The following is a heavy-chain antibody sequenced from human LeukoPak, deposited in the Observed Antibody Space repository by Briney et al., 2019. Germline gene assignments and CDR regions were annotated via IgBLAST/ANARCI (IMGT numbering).Heavy chain of an antibody. CDR1: GFTFSSYW. CDR3: AKDLTGSAEVVTH. J-gene: IGHJ1*01. D-gene: IGHD2-21*02. CDR2: IKQDRSEK. V-gene: IGHV3-7*03. Sequence: GGSLRLSCAASGFTFSSYWMSWVRQAPGKGLEWVANIKQDRSEKYYVDSVKGRFTISRDNGKNSLCLQMNSLRPEDTALYYCAKDLTGSAEVVTHWGQGTLVIVSS.